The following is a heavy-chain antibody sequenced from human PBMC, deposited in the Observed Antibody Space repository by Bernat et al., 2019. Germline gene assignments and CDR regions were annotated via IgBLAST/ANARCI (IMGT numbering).Heavy chain of an antibody. CDR3: ASGGYDYVWGSYRQAFDY. CDR2: IYHSGST. J-gene: IGHJ4*02. V-gene: IGHV4-30-2*01. D-gene: IGHD3-16*02. CDR1: GGSISSGGYS. Sequence: QLQLQESGSGLVKPSQTLSLTCAVSGGSISSGGYSWSWIRQQPGKGLEWIGYIYHSGSTYYNPSLKSRVTISVDRSKNQFSLKLSSVTAADTAVYYCASGGYDYVWGSYRQAFDYWGQGTLVTVSS.